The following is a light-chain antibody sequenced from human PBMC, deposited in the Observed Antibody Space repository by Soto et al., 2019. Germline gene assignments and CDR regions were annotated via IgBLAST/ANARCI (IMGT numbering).Light chain of an antibody. CDR2: DVS. V-gene: IGLV2-11*01. CDR3: CSYAGSYSVV. Sequence: QYALTQPRSVSGSPGQSVTISCTGNSSDVGGYNYVSWYQQHPGKAPKLMIYDVSKRPSGVPDRFSGSKSGNTASLTISGRQAEDEADYYCCSYAGSYSVVFGGGTKLTVL. CDR1: SSDVGGYNY. J-gene: IGLJ2*01.